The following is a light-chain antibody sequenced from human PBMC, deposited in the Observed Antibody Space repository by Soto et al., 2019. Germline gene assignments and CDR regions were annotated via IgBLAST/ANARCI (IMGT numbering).Light chain of an antibody. CDR2: GAS. V-gene: IGKV3-15*01. CDR3: QQYDNWPRT. CDR1: QDISSN. Sequence: EIVMTQSPTTLSVSPGERGTLSCRASQDISSNLAWYQQKPGQTPRLLIHGASTRATGIPARFSGSGSGTRFTLTIASLQSEDFAVYYCQQYDNWPRTFGQGTK. J-gene: IGKJ1*01.